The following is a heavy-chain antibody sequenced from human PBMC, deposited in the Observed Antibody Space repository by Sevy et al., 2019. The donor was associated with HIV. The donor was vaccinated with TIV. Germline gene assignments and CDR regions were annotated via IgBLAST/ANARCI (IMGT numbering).Heavy chain of an antibody. D-gene: IGHD1-26*01. CDR1: GGSITSLY. CDR3: AGENAWGRGYS. J-gene: IGHJ4*02. V-gene: IGHV4-59*08. CDR2: IYYNGHS. Sequence: SETLSLTCTVSGGSITSLYWNWIRQPPGKGLEWIANIYYNGHSNYNPCLKSRVTLSLDTSKNQCSLRLSSVTAADTAMYYCAGENAWGRGYSWGQGTLVTVSS.